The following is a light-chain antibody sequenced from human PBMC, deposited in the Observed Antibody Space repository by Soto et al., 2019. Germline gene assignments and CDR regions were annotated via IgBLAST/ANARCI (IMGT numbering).Light chain of an antibody. CDR2: GAS. CDR3: QQYQKWPLT. J-gene: IGKJ4*01. CDR1: QSVSSN. V-gene: IGKV3-15*01. Sequence: EIVMTQSPATLSVSPGERATLSCRASQSVSSNLAWYQHKPGQAPRLLIYGASIRATGVPAKFSGSGSGTEFTLTISSLQSEDFAVYYCQQYQKWPLTFGGGTKAAIK.